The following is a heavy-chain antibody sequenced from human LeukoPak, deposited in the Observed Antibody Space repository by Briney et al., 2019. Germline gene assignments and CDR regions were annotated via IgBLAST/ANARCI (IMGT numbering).Heavy chain of an antibody. CDR3: ARDSFLRARSPLRYCSSTSCYSAPMDV. CDR2: ISAYNGNT. Sequence: ASVKVSCKASGYTFTSYGISWERQAPGQGLEWMGRISAYNGNTNYAQKLQGRVTMTTDTSTSTAYMELRSLRSDDTAVYYCARDSFLRARSPLRYCSSTSCYSAPMDVWGKGTTVTVSS. CDR1: GYTFTSYG. J-gene: IGHJ6*04. D-gene: IGHD2-2*01. V-gene: IGHV1-18*01.